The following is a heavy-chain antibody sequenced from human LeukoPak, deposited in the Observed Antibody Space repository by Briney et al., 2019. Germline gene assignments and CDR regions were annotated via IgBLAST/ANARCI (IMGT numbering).Heavy chain of an antibody. CDR1: GGSFSGYY. Sequence: SETLSLTCAVYGGSFSGYYWSWIRQPPGKGLEWIGEINHSESTNYNPSLKSRVTISVDTSTNQFSLKLSSVTAADPAVYYCARRRGFGRGWFDPWGQGTLVTVSS. J-gene: IGHJ5*02. CDR2: INHSEST. V-gene: IGHV4-34*01. D-gene: IGHD3-10*01. CDR3: ARRRGFGRGWFDP.